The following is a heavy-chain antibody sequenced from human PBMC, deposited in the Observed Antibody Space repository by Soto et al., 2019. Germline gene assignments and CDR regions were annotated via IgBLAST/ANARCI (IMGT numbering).Heavy chain of an antibody. J-gene: IGHJ6*02. D-gene: IGHD3-10*01. CDR3: ARDLLRITMVRGVNYYYYRMDV. CDR2: ISSSSSYI. CDR1: GFTFSSYS. Sequence: PGGSLRLSCAASGFTFSSYSMNWVRQAPGKGLEWVSSISSSSSYIYYADSVKGRFTISRDNAKNSLYLQMNSLRAEDTAVYYCARDLLRITMVRGVNYYYYRMDVWGQGTTVTVSS. V-gene: IGHV3-21*01.